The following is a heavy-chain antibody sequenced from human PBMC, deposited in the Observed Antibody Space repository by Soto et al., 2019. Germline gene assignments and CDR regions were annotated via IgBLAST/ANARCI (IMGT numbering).Heavy chain of an antibody. D-gene: IGHD1-1*01. CDR2: IYYSGST. CDR1: AGSISSYY. CDR3: ARRYGYSFDY. V-gene: IGHV4-59*08. J-gene: IGHJ4*02. Sequence: QVQLQESGPGLVKPSETLSLTCTVSAGSISSYYWSWIRQPPGRGLEWIGYIYYSGSTNYNPSLKSRVTISVDTYKNQFSLKLSSVTAADTAVYYCARRYGYSFDYWGQGTLVNVSS.